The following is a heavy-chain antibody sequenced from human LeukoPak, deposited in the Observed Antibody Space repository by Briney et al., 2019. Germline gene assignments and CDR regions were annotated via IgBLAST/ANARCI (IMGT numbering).Heavy chain of an antibody. D-gene: IGHD3-9*01. Sequence: SETLSLTCTVSGGSISSGGYYWSWIRQHPGKGLEWIGYIYYGGSTYYNPSLKSRVTISVDTSKNQFSLKLSSVTAADTAVYYCARGYDILTGLDYWGQGTLVTVSS. CDR1: GGSISSGGYY. V-gene: IGHV4-31*03. J-gene: IGHJ4*02. CDR2: IYYGGST. CDR3: ARGYDILTGLDY.